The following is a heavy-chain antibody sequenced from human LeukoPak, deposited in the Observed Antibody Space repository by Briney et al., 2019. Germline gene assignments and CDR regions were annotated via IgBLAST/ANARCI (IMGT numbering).Heavy chain of an antibody. V-gene: IGHV1-2*02. Sequence: ASVKVSCKASGGTFSSYAISWVRQAPGQGLEWMGWINPNNGDTNFDPKFQGRLTLSRDTSISTAYVELGRLRSDDTAVYYCARIKWSAANDWGQGTLVTVSS. CDR3: ARIKWSAAND. J-gene: IGHJ4*02. D-gene: IGHD6-13*01. CDR2: INPNNGDT. CDR1: GGTFSSYA.